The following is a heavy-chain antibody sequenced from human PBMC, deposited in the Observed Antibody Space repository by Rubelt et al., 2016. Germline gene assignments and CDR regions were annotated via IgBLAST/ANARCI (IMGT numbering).Heavy chain of an antibody. D-gene: IGHD3-10*01. CDR2: ITYDGSKK. CDR1: GFSFRSYS. V-gene: IGHV3-30*03. Sequence: VRLVESGGGLVQPGGSLRLSCAASGFSFRSYSMNWVRQAPGKGLEWVALITYDGSKKYYADSVKGRFTISRDNTKNSLYLQMSSLRAEDTAVYYCATSHGGHWGQGSLVTVSS. CDR3: ATSHGGH. J-gene: IGHJ4*02.